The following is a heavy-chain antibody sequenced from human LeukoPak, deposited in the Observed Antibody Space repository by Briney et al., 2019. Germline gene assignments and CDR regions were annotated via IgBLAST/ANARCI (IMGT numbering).Heavy chain of an antibody. CDR3: ARLYYSDSGDYSIANWFDP. Sequence: SQTLSLTCTVSGGSISSGGYSWSWIRQHPGKGLEWIGYIYFSGSTYYNPSLQSRITISVDTSKNQFSLKLSSMTAADTAVYFCARLYYSDSGDYSIANWFDPWGQGTLVTVSS. D-gene: IGHD3-22*01. CDR1: GGSISSGGYS. CDR2: IYFSGST. V-gene: IGHV4-31*03. J-gene: IGHJ5*02.